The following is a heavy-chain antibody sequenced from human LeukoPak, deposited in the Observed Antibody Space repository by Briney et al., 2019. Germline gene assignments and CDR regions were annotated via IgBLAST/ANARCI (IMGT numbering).Heavy chain of an antibody. J-gene: IGHJ4*02. D-gene: IGHD6-19*01. CDR1: GYSFTSYW. CDR2: IYPDDSDT. V-gene: IGHV5-51*01. CDR3: ARSPGYSSGWYLDY. Sequence: GESLQISCKGSGYSFTSYWIGWVRPMPGKGLEWMGIIYPDDSDTRYSPSFQGQVTISADKSTSTAYLQWSSLKASDTAMYYCARSPGYSSGWYLDYWGQGTLVTVSS.